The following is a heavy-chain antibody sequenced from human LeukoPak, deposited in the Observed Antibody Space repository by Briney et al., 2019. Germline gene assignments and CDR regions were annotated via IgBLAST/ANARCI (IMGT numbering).Heavy chain of an antibody. J-gene: IGHJ6*02. D-gene: IGHD1-14*01. CDR3: AREPDYYYYGMDV. CDR1: GGSISSGSYY. V-gene: IGHV4-61*02. CDR2: LYTSGST. Sequence: PSQTLSLTCTVSGGSISSGSYYWSWIRQPAGKGLEWIGRLYTSGSTNYNPSLKSRVTISVDTSKNQLSLKLSSVTAADTAVYYCAREPDYYYYGMDVWGQGTTVTVSS.